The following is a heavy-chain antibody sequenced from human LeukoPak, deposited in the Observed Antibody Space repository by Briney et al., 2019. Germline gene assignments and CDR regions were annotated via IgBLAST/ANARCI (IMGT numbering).Heavy chain of an antibody. V-gene: IGHV3-23*01. CDR1: GFTFSSYG. Sequence: PGGTLRLSCAASGFTFSSYGMSWVRQAPGKGLEWVSGISGSGSGTYYADSVKGRFTISRDNSKNTLYLQMNSLRAEDTAVYYCATHGSAHYYMDVWGKGTPVTISS. D-gene: IGHD2-2*03. CDR2: ISGSGSGT. CDR3: ATHGSAHYYMDV. J-gene: IGHJ6*03.